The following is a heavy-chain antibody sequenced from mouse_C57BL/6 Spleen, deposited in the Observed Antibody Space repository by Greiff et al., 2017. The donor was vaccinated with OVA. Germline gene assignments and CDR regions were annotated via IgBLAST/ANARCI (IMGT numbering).Heavy chain of an antibody. CDR3: ATGGGYYVSPFAY. J-gene: IGHJ3*01. CDR2: IDPETGGT. V-gene: IGHV1-15*01. D-gene: IGHD2-3*01. Sequence: VQLQQSGAELVRPGASVTLSCKASGYTFTDYEMHWVKQTPVHGLEWIGAIDPETGGTAYNQKFKGKAILTADKSSSTAYMELRSLTSEDSAVYYSATGGGYYVSPFAYWGQGTLVTVSA. CDR1: GYTFTDYE.